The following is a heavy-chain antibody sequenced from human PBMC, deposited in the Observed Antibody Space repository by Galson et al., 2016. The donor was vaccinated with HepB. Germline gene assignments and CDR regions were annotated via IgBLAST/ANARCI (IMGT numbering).Heavy chain of an antibody. J-gene: IGHJ4*02. CDR1: GGSVSSASSY. V-gene: IGHV4-31*03. Sequence: TLSLTCNVSGGSVSSASSYWSWIRQHPEKGLEWIGYIFYTGNPYYTPSLKSRLTMSIDTSKNQFSLKLRSVTAADTAVYYCARGRRDGYDQLFYLDYWGQGTLVTVSS. CDR3: ARGRRDGYDQLFYLDY. D-gene: IGHD5-24*01. CDR2: IFYTGNP.